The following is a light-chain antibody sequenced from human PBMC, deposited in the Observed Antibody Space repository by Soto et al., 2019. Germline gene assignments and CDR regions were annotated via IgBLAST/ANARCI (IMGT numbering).Light chain of an antibody. J-gene: IGLJ1*01. Sequence: QSVLTQPPSASGTPGQRVTISCSGSSSNIGSNTVNWYQQLQGTAPQLLIYNNNHRPSGVPDRFSGSKSGTSASLAISGRQSEDEDDYYCAAWDASLNVFVFGTGTKLTVL. CDR1: SSNIGSNT. V-gene: IGLV1-44*01. CDR2: NNN. CDR3: AAWDASLNVFV.